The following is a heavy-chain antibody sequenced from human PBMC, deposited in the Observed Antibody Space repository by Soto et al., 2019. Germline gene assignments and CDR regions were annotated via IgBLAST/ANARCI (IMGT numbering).Heavy chain of an antibody. J-gene: IGHJ4*02. CDR2: ISNDGSNP. CDR3: ARTGYDRSGYFVEYYFDY. CDR1: GFTFSKYA. Sequence: PGGSLRLSCAASGFTFSKYAMHWVRQARGTGLEWVAVISNDGSNPYYADSVKGRFTLSRDNSKNTLYLQMNSRREEDTAVYYCARTGYDRSGYFVEYYFDYWGQGTLVTVSS. V-gene: IGHV3-30-3*01. D-gene: IGHD3-22*01.